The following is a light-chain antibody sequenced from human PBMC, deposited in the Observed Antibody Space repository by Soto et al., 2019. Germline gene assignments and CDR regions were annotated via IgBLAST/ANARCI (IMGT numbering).Light chain of an antibody. Sequence: NFMLTQPHSVSESPGKTVTISCTRSSGSIASNYVQWYQQRPGSAPTPVIYEDNERPSGVPDRFSGSIDSSSNSASLTISGLKTDDEADYYCQSYQSGNVVFGGRTKLTVL. J-gene: IGLJ2*01. CDR3: QSYQSGNVV. V-gene: IGLV6-57*04. CDR1: SGSIASNY. CDR2: EDN.